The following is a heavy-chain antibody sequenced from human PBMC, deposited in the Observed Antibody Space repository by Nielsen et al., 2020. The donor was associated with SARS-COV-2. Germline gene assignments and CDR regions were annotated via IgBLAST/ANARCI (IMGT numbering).Heavy chain of an antibody. CDR2: IIPIFGTA. J-gene: IGHJ4*02. CDR3: ASITAMVEDGGYFDY. D-gene: IGHD5-18*01. CDR1: GGTFSSYA. V-gene: IGHV1-69*06. Sequence: SVKVSCKPSGGTFSSYAISWVRQAPGQGLEWMGGIIPIFGTANYAQKFQGRVTITADKSTSTAYMELSSLRSEDTAVYYCASITAMVEDGGYFDYWGQGTLVTVSS.